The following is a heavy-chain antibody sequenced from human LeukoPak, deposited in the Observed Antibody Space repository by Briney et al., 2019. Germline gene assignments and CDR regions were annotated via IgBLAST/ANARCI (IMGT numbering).Heavy chain of an antibody. Sequence: GASVTVSYKPSGYTFTNYYMHWVRQAPGQGLEWMGIINPSGGRTTYAQKFQGRVTMTRDTSTSTVYMELSSLRSEDTAVYYCARGPSYYGSGSYYPPRFDAWGQGTLVTVS. CDR1: GYTFTNYY. CDR3: ARGPSYYGSGSYYPPRFDA. J-gene: IGHJ5*02. D-gene: IGHD3-10*01. CDR2: INPSGGRT. V-gene: IGHV1-46*01.